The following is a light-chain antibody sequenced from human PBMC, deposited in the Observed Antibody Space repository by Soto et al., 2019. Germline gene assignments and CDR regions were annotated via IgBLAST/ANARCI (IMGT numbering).Light chain of an antibody. V-gene: IGLV2-23*01. Sequence: QSALTQPASVSGSPGQSITISCTGTSSDVGSYNLVSWYQQHPGKAPKLMIYEGSKRPSGVSNRFSGSKSGNTASLTISGLQPADEADYHCSSYAGSSTWVFGGGTKVTVL. CDR2: EGS. CDR1: SSDVGSYNL. J-gene: IGLJ3*02. CDR3: SSYAGSSTWV.